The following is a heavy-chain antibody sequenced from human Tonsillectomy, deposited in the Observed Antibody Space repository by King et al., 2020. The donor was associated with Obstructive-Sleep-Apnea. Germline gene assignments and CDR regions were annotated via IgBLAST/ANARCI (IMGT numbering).Heavy chain of an antibody. Sequence: VQLVESGGGVVQPGRSLRLSCAASGFTFSSYSMHWVLQAPGKGLEWVAVISYDGSNKYYAYSVKGRFTISRDNSKNTVQLQMNSLRAEDTAVYYCARSGGFYYYYGMDVWGQGTTVTVSS. D-gene: IGHD4-23*01. CDR2: ISYDGSNK. CDR1: GFTFSSYS. CDR3: ARSGGFYYYYGMDV. V-gene: IGHV3-30-3*01. J-gene: IGHJ6*02.